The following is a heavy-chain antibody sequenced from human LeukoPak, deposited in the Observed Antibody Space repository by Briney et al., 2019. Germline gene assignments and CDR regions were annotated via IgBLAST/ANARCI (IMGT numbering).Heavy chain of an antibody. D-gene: IGHD3-10*01. CDR3: ARDETQSPKLEGSGMDV. Sequence: QAGGSLRLSCAASGFTFSSYAMHWVRQAPGKGLEWVAVISYDGSNKYYADSVKGRFAISRDNAKNSLYLQMNSLRAEDTAVYYCARDETQSPKLEGSGMDVWGQGTTVTVSS. CDR2: ISYDGSNK. J-gene: IGHJ6*02. CDR1: GFTFSSYA. V-gene: IGHV3-30*09.